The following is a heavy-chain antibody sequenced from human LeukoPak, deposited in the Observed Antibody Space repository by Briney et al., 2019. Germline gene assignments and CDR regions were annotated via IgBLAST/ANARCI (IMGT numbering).Heavy chain of an antibody. Sequence: GRSLRLSCAASGFTFSSYGMHWVRQAPGKGLEWVAVIWYDGSNKYYADSVKGRFTISRDNAKNSLYLQMNSLRAEDTAVYYCARDSGSYYASPWDYWGQGTLVTVSS. D-gene: IGHD1-26*01. CDR2: IWYDGSNK. V-gene: IGHV3-33*01. CDR1: GFTFSSYG. J-gene: IGHJ4*02. CDR3: ARDSGSYYASPWDY.